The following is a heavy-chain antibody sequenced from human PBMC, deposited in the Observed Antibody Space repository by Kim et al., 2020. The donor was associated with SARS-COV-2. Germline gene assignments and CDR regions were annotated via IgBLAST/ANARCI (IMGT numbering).Heavy chain of an antibody. V-gene: IGHV4-30-2*01. D-gene: IGHD4-17*01. J-gene: IGHJ5*02. Sequence: SETLSLTCAVSGGSISSGGYSWSWIRQPPGKGLEWIGYIYHSGSTYYNPSLKSRVTISVDRSKNQFSLKLSSVTAADTAVYYCARGMDFYGDYTNWFDPWGQGTLVTISS. CDR1: GGSISSGGYS. CDR2: IYHSGST. CDR3: ARGMDFYGDYTNWFDP.